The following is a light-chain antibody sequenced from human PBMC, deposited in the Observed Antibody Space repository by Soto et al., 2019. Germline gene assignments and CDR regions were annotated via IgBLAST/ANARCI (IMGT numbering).Light chain of an antibody. CDR2: VAS. CDR3: LQDYNFPRT. V-gene: IGKV1-6*01. Sequence: AIQMTQSPSSLSASVGDRVTITCRASQGIRNDLGWYQQKPGKAPKLLIYVASTLQSGVPSRFSGSGSGRDFTLTISSLQPEDFATYYCLQDYNFPRTFGQGTKVEIK. J-gene: IGKJ1*01. CDR1: QGIRND.